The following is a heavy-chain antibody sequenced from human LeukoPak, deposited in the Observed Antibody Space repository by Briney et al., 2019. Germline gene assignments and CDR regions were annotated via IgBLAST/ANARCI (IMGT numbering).Heavy chain of an antibody. D-gene: IGHD3-10*01. Sequence: GGSLRLSCAASGFTFSNYWVHWVRQAPGKGLVWVSRINRDGSTTKYADSVRGRFTVSRDNAKNTLNLQMNSLRAEDTAVYYCARDKKSGESSEIDYWGQGTLVAVSS. J-gene: IGHJ4*02. CDR3: ARDKKSGESSEIDY. CDR2: INRDGSTT. CDR1: GFTFSNYW. V-gene: IGHV3-74*03.